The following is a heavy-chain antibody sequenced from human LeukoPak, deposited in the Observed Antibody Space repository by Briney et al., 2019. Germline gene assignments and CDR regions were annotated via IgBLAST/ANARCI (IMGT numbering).Heavy chain of an antibody. V-gene: IGHV1-46*04. D-gene: IGHD3-16*02. Sequence: ASVKVSCTASVYSFTGYYIHWVRQAPGQGLEWMGIINPVGGSTNYAQKLQGRVTMTRDTSARTVYMELSSLRSEDTAMYYCARDGVIPLDYWGQGTLVTVSS. CDR3: ARDGVIPLDY. CDR1: VYSFTGYY. CDR2: INPVGGST. J-gene: IGHJ4*02.